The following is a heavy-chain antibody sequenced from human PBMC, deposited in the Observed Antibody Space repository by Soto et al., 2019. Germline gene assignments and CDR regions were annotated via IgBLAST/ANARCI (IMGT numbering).Heavy chain of an antibody. CDR1: GFSLSNARMA. CDR2: IFSTDEK. Sequence: QVTLKESGPVMVKATETLAVTCTVSGFSLSNARMAVSWIRQPPGKALEWLAHIFSTDEKSYNTSLKTRLTISKDTSRRQVVLTMTNVDPVDTATYYCARFTMLRGDLSNYYYGMDVWGQGTTVTVSS. J-gene: IGHJ6*02. V-gene: IGHV2-26*01. CDR3: ARFTMLRGDLSNYYYGMDV. D-gene: IGHD3-10*01.